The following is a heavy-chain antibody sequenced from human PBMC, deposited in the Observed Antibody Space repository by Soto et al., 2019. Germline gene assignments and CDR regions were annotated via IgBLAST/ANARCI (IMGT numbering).Heavy chain of an antibody. Sequence: PSETLSLTCVVYGGSLSGYCWSWILHPPGKGRGWLGEINHSGSTNYNPSLKSRVTISVDTSKNQFSLKLSSVTAADTAVDYLARLITDLYGYYGMQDSGPTTPVTDSS. CDR3: ARLITDLYGYYGMQD. D-gene: IGHD3-16*01. V-gene: IGHV4-34*01. CDR2: INHSGST. J-gene: IGHJ6*02. CDR1: GGSLSGYC.